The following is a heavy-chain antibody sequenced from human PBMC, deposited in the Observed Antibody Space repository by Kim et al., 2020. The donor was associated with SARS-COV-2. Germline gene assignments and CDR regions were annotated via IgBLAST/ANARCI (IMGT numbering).Heavy chain of an antibody. V-gene: IGHV3-33*05. CDR1: GFTFNTYD. D-gene: IGHD3-10*01. CDR3: GRMIHVRGVTYYGMDV. CDR2: ISIDGSTT. Sequence: GGSLRLSCAASGFTFNTYDMNWVRQAPGKGLEWVAVISIDGSTTYYADSVKGRFTISRDNSKNTLHLQMNSLRGEDTAVYYCGRMIHVRGVTYYGMDVWGQGTTVTVSS. J-gene: IGHJ6*02.